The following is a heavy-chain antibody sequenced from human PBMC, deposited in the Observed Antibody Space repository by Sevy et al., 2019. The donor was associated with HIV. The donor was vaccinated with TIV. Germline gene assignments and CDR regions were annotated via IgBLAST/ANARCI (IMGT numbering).Heavy chain of an antibody. CDR1: GFTFSSYW. CDR2: INVDGSGT. J-gene: IGHJ4*02. D-gene: IGHD3-10*01. V-gene: IGHV3-74*01. Sequence: GGSLRLSCAASGFTFSSYWMHWVRHAPGKGLLWVSRINVDGSGTIYADSVKGRFTISRDNSKNTLYLQMNSLRAEDTAVYYCAKGYYGSGSYYTFDYWGQGTLVTVSS. CDR3: AKGYYGSGSYYTFDY.